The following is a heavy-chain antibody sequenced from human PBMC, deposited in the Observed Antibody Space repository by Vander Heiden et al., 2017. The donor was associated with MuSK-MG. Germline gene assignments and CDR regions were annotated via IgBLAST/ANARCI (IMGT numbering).Heavy chain of an antibody. Sequence: EVQLVESGGGLVQPGRSLRLSCAASGFTFDDYAMHWVRQAPGKGLEWVSGISWNSGSIGYADSVKGRFTISRDNAKNSLYLQMNSLRAEDTALYYCAKTSHNWNYGVVDFDYWGQGNLVTVSS. V-gene: IGHV3-9*01. CDR1: GFTFDDYA. CDR2: ISWNSGSI. J-gene: IGHJ4*02. CDR3: AKTSHNWNYGVVDFDY. D-gene: IGHD1-7*01.